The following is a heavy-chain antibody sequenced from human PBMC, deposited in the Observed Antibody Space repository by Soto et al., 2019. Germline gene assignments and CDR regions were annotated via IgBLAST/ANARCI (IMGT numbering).Heavy chain of an antibody. V-gene: IGHV3-23*01. Sequence: GGSLRLSCAASGLIFSSYAMSWVRQAPGKGLDWVSGISASGDNAYYPDSVKGRFTISRDNSRNTLYLQMNNLRAEDTAVYYCADGGEWSFNFVYWGQGTLVTVSS. CDR3: ADGGEWSFNFVY. J-gene: IGHJ4*02. D-gene: IGHD3-3*01. CDR2: ISASGDNA. CDR1: GLIFSSYA.